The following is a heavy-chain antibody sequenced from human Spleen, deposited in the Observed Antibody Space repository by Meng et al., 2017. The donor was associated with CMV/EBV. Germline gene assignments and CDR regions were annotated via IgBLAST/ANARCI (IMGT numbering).Heavy chain of an antibody. CDR1: RFTFSQYW. Sequence: ETLSLTCAASRFTFSQYWMHWVRQAPGKGLMWVSRINDDGSSTNYADSVKGRFTISRDNAKNTLYLKMNSLRAEDTALYYCVRGRLRWTSTWHEGFWGQGTLVTVSS. J-gene: IGHJ4*02. D-gene: IGHD6-13*01. CDR3: VRGRLRWTSTWHEGF. CDR2: INDDGSST. V-gene: IGHV3-74*01.